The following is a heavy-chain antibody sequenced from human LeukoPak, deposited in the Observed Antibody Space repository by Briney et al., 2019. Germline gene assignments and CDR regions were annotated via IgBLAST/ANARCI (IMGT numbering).Heavy chain of an antibody. CDR3: ARDAPLGYCSSTSCYTGGDYYYYYMDV. Sequence: PWGSLRLSCAASGFTFSSYSMNWVRQAPGKGLEWVSSISSSSSYIYYADSVKGRFTISRDNAKNSLYLQMNSLRAEDTAVYYCARDAPLGYCSSTSCYTGGDYYYYYMDVWGKGTTVTVSS. J-gene: IGHJ6*03. CDR2: ISSSSSYI. V-gene: IGHV3-21*01. CDR1: GFTFSSYS. D-gene: IGHD2-2*02.